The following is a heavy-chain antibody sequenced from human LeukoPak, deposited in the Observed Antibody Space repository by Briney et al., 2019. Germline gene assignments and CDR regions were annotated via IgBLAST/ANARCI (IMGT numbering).Heavy chain of an antibody. D-gene: IGHD6-19*01. J-gene: IGHJ4*02. Sequence: GASVKVSCKASGYTFPTYGITWVRQAPGQGLEWMGWISPYNHNTKYAPKLQGRLTMTTYTTTSAAYMELWSLGPDDTAVYYCARDVTSLISVAGHWGQGTLVTVSS. V-gene: IGHV1-18*01. CDR2: ISPYNHNT. CDR1: GYTFPTYG. CDR3: ARDVTSLISVAGH.